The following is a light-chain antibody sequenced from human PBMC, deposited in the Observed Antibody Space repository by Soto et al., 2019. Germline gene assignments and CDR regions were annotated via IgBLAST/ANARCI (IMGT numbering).Light chain of an antibody. Sequence: QSARTQPRSVSASPGQSVTSPCSGSSSDVGGYNLVSWYQQKPGEVPKVIIYDVFKRPSGVPDRFFGSKSGNTATLTISGLQGDDEADFHCCSYAGRFIWLFGGGTKLTVL. CDR2: DVF. CDR3: CSYAGRFIWL. V-gene: IGLV2-11*01. CDR1: SSDVGGYNL. J-gene: IGLJ3*02.